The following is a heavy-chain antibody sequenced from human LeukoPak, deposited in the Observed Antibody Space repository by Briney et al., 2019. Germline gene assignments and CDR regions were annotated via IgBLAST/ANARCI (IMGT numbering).Heavy chain of an antibody. CDR1: GFTFSGYT. Sequence: PGGSLRLSCAASGFTFSGYTMHWVRQAPGKGLEWVALISYDGNNKYYADSVKGRSTISRDTSKNTLYLQMNSLRAEDTAIYYCARESVATGDFDYWGQGTLVTVSS. V-gene: IGHV3-30-3*01. D-gene: IGHD6-13*01. J-gene: IGHJ4*02. CDR2: ISYDGNNK. CDR3: ARESVATGDFDY.